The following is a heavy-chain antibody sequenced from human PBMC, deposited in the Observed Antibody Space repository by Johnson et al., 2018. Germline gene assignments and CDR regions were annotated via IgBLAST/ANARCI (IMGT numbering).Heavy chain of an antibody. CDR2: ISAGGADT. V-gene: IGHV3-23*01. D-gene: IGHD4-23*01. CDR1: GFTFSSYA. Sequence: VQLQESGGGLVQPGGSLRLSFVASGFTFSSYAMSWVRQAPGKGLEWVSGISAGGADTYYADSVDGRFTISKDNSKNTRYWGMDSLRAQDPALYDFAKDSVGLGKPVFVFWGQGTLVTVS. J-gene: IGHJ4*02. CDR3: AKDSVGLGKPVFVF.